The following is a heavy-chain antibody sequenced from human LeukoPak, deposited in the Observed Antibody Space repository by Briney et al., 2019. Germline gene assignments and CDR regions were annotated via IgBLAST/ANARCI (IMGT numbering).Heavy chain of an antibody. J-gene: IGHJ1*01. CDR2: ISSSGDST. CDR3: AKDLVAGNWFGYFQH. Sequence: GGSLRLSCAVSGFTFSNYGMSWVRQAPGKGLEWVSVISSSGDSTYYADSVKGRFTISRDNSKNTLYLQMNSLRAEDTAVYYCAKDLVAGNWFGYFQHWGQGTLVTVSS. V-gene: IGHV3-23*01. CDR1: GFTFSNYG. D-gene: IGHD6-19*01.